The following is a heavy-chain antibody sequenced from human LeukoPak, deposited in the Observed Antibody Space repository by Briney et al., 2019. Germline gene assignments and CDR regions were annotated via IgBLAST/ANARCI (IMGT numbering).Heavy chain of an antibody. D-gene: IGHD3-22*01. CDR2: ISGSSGTT. J-gene: IGHJ4*02. V-gene: IGHV3-23*01. CDR1: GFTFSSYA. Sequence: GGSLRLSCAASGFTFSSYAMSWVRQAPGKGLEWVSAISGSSGTTYYADSVEGRFTISRDNSKNTLSLQMNSLRAEDTAVYYCATAPYYYDSSGYYVVFYFDYWGQGTLVTVSS. CDR3: ATAPYYYDSSGYYVVFYFDY.